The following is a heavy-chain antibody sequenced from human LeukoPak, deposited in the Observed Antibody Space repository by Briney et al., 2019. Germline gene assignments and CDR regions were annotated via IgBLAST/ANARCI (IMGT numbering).Heavy chain of an antibody. CDR3: ARAAGIAAAGNGFDP. Sequence: SETLSLTCTVSGGSISSSSYYWGWIRQPPGKGPEWIGSIYYSGSTYYNPSLKSRVTISVDTSKNQFSLKLSSVTAADTAVYYCARAAGIAAAGNGFDPWGQGTLVTVSS. J-gene: IGHJ5*02. CDR1: GGSISSSSYY. CDR2: IYYSGST. D-gene: IGHD6-13*01. V-gene: IGHV4-39*07.